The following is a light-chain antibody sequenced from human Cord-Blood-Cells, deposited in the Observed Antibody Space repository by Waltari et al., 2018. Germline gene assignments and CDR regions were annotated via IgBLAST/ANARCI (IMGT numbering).Light chain of an antibody. V-gene: IGLV6-57*01. J-gene: IGLJ2*01. Sequence: NFMLTQPHSVSESPGKTVPISCTRSSGSIASNYVHWYQQRPGSSPTTVIYEDNQRPSGFPDRFSGSIDSSSNSASLTISGLKTGDEADYYCQSYDSSNVVFGGGTKLTVL. CDR2: EDN. CDR3: QSYDSSNVV. CDR1: SGSIASNY.